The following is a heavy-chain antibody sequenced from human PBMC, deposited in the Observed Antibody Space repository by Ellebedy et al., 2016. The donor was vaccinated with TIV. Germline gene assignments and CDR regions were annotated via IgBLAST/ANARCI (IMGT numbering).Heavy chain of an antibody. CDR2: IKSDGSET. D-gene: IGHD3-10*01. Sequence: PGGSLRLSCAASGFTFSNFWMTWVRQAPGKGLEWVANIKSDGSETYYVDSVKGRFTISRDNAKNSLYLQMNSLRVDDTALYYCAKDGRASGSYYKGWFDPWGQGTLVTVSS. V-gene: IGHV3-7*03. CDR3: AKDGRASGSYYKGWFDP. J-gene: IGHJ5*02. CDR1: GFTFSNFW.